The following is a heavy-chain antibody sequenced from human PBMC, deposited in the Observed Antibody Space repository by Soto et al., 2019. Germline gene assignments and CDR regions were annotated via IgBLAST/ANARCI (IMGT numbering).Heavy chain of an antibody. CDR3: AREGRGSFYVDY. J-gene: IGHJ4*02. Sequence: ETLSLTCTVSGDSINSYWWSWIRQSAGKGLEWIGRVYTSGTTNYNPSLKSRVTMSVDTSRNQFSLKLTSVTAADTAIYYCAREGRGSFYVDYWGQGTLVTVSS. CDR1: GDSINSYW. D-gene: IGHD1-26*01. V-gene: IGHV4-4*07. CDR2: VYTSGTT.